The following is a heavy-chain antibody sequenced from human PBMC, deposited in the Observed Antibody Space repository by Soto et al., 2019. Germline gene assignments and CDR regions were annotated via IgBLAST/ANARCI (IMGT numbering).Heavy chain of an antibody. Sequence: LKISCKGSGYSFTSYWIGWVRQMPGKGLEWMGIIYPGDSDTRYSPSFQGQVTISADKSISTAYLQWSSLKASDTAMYYCARSGNGAYGSGRTHYYYYGMDVWGQGTTVNVSS. J-gene: IGHJ6*02. V-gene: IGHV5-51*01. CDR2: IYPGDSDT. CDR1: GYSFTSYW. D-gene: IGHD3-10*01. CDR3: ARSGNGAYGSGRTHYYYYGMDV.